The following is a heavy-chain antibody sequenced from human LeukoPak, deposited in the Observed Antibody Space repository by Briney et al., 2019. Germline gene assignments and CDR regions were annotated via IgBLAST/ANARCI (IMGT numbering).Heavy chain of an antibody. CDR2: IYTCGST. V-gene: IGHV4-4*07. CDR3: ARDTITMVQGVWAFDI. CDR1: GGSISSYY. J-gene: IGHJ3*02. D-gene: IGHD3-10*01. Sequence: PSETLSLTCTVSGGSISSYYWSWIRQPAGKGLEWIGRIYTCGSTNYNPSLKSRVTMSVDTSKNQFSLKLSSVTAADTAVYYCARDTITMVQGVWAFDIWGQGTMVTVSS.